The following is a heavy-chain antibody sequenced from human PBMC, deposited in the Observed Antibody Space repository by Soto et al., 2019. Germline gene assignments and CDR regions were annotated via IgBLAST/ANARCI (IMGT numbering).Heavy chain of an antibody. D-gene: IGHD2-2*01. CDR3: AIDQIVVVPAAGYYYYYGMDV. J-gene: IGHJ6*02. CDR2: INPSGGST. Sequence: ASVKVSCKASGYTFTSYYMHWVRQAPGQGLEWMGIINPSGGSTSYAQKFQGRVTMTRDTSTSTVYMELSSLRSEDTAVYYCAIDQIVVVPAAGYYYYYGMDVWGQGTTVTSP. V-gene: IGHV1-46*01. CDR1: GYTFTSYY.